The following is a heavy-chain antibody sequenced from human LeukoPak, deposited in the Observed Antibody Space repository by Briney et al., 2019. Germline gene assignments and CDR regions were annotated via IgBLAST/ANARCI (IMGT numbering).Heavy chain of an antibody. V-gene: IGHV4-59*08. CDR2: IYYSGIT. J-gene: IGHJ5*02. CDR3: ARLSSGSNPLQWFDP. D-gene: IGHD5-12*01. CDR1: GDSISSFY. Sequence: SETLSLTCTVSGDSISSFYWSWIRQPPGKDLEWIGSIYYSGITYYNPSLKSRVTISVDTSKNQFSLRLTSVTAADTAVYYCARLSSGSNPLQWFDPWSQGVLVTVTS.